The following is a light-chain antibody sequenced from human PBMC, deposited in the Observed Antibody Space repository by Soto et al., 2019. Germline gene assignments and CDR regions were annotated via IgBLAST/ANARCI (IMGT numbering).Light chain of an antibody. CDR2: ATS. CDR3: LQDHSYLT. J-gene: IGKJ4*01. Sequence: AIEMTQSPSSLSASVGVRVTITCRASQGIGSDLAWYQQRPGRAPKLLIYATSSLQNGVPSRFSGSGSGTDFTLTINSLQPEDFGTYYCLQDHSYLTFGGGTKVAIK. V-gene: IGKV1-6*01. CDR1: QGIGSD.